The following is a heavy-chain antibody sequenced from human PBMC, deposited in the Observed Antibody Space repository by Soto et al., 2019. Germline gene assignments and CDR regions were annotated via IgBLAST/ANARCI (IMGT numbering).Heavy chain of an antibody. J-gene: IGHJ6*02. Sequence: GASVKVSCKASGYRFIDYFMHWVRRAPGQGLEWMGWINPNSGGTNYAQKFQGWVTMTRDTSISTAYMELSRLRSDDTAVYYCARGWLAYGGGYGMDVWGQGTTVTVSS. CDR1: GYRFIDYF. CDR2: INPNSGGT. D-gene: IGHD6-19*01. CDR3: ARGWLAYGGGYGMDV. V-gene: IGHV1-2*04.